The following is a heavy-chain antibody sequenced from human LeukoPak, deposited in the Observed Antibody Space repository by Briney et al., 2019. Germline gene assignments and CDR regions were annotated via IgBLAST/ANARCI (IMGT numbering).Heavy chain of an antibody. Sequence: KPSETLSLTCAVYGGAFSGYYWSWIRQPPGKGLEWIGEINHSGDTKYNPSLKSRVSMLVDVSKDQFSLKLTSLTAADTAVYYCARGSRNYNNYGGADYWGQGTLVTVSS. V-gene: IGHV4-34*01. CDR1: GGAFSGYY. CDR2: INHSGDT. J-gene: IGHJ4*02. D-gene: IGHD4-11*01. CDR3: ARGSRNYNNYGGADY.